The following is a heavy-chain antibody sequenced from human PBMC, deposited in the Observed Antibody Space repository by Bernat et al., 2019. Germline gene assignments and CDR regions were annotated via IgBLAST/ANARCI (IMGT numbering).Heavy chain of an antibody. V-gene: IGHV4-59*08. D-gene: IGHD2-2*01. Sequence: QVQLQESGPGLVKPSETLSLTCTVSGGSISSYYWSWIRQPPGKGLEWIGYIYYRGSTNYNPSLKSRVSISVDTSKNQFSLKLSSVTAADTAVYYCARHDCSSTSCYGFGDAFDIWGQGTMVTVSS. CDR1: GGSISSYY. CDR3: ARHDCSSTSCYGFGDAFDI. J-gene: IGHJ3*02. CDR2: IYYRGST.